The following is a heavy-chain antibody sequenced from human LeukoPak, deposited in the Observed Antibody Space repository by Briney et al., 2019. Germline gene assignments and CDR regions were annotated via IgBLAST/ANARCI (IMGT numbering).Heavy chain of an antibody. J-gene: IGHJ4*02. CDR3: AKDTAPYYSIFDY. CDR1: GFTFSSYG. D-gene: IGHD3-10*01. V-gene: IGHV3-30*18. CDR2: ISYDGSNK. Sequence: GGSLRLSCAASGFTFSSYGMHWVRQAPGKGLEWVAVISYDGSNKNCADSVRGRFTISRDNSKNTLFLQMNSLRPEDTAVYYCAKDTAPYYSIFDYWGQGTLVTVSS.